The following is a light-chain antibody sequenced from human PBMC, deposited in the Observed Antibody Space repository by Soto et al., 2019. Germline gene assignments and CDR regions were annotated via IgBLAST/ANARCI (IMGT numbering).Light chain of an antibody. CDR1: SGSVSTNYY. J-gene: IGLJ3*02. CDR2: STN. V-gene: IGLV8-61*01. CDR3: VLYMGSGIWV. Sequence: TVVTQEPSFSVSPGGTVTLTCGLSSGSVSTNYYPSWYQQTPGQAPRTLIYSTNTRSSGVPDRFSGSILGNKAALTITGAQADDESDYYCVLYMGSGIWVFGGGTKLTVL.